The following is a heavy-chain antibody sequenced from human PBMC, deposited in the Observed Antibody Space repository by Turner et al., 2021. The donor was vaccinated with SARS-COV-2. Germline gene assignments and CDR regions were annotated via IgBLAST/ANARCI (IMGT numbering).Heavy chain of an antibody. Sequence: QLQLQESGPGLLKPSETLSLTCTVSGGPISGSNYYWGWIRQPPGKGLEWIGCVYYRGSTYYNPSLESRVTISADTSKNQFSLKLISVTAADTAMYFCARQDYDFWSGYPNWLDPWGQGTLVIVSS. CDR2: VYYRGST. V-gene: IGHV4-39*01. D-gene: IGHD3-3*01. CDR1: GGPISGSNYY. J-gene: IGHJ5*02. CDR3: ARQDYDFWSGYPNWLDP.